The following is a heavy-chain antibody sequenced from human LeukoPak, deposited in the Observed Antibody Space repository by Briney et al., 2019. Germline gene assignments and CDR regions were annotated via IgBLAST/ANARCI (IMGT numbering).Heavy chain of an antibody. CDR3: ARDVGEYCSSVSCYASDY. Sequence: ASVKVSCKASGYIFNSYYMHWVRQAPGQGLEWMGWINPSSGGTNYAQKFQGRVTMTRDTSISTAYMELSRLRSDDTAVYYCARDVGEYCSSVSCYASDYWGQGTLVTVSS. V-gene: IGHV1-2*02. D-gene: IGHD2-2*01. CDR1: GYIFNSYY. J-gene: IGHJ4*02. CDR2: INPSSGGT.